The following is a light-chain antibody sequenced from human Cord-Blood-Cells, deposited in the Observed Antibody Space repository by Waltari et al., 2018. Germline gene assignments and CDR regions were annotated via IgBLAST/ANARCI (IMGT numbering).Light chain of an antibody. CDR3: QQYNNWPPMYT. Sequence: ELVMPPSPATLSVSSGERATLPCRASQSVSSNLAWYQQKPGQAPRLLIYGASTRATGIPARFSGSGSGTEVTLTISSLQSEDFAVYYCQQYNNWPPMYTFGQGTKLEIK. CDR1: QSVSSN. V-gene: IGKV3-15*01. CDR2: GAS. J-gene: IGKJ2*01.